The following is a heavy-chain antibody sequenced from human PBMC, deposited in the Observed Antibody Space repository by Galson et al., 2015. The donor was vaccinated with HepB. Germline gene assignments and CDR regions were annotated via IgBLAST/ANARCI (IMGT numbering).Heavy chain of an antibody. CDR1: GFSLSTSGMC. J-gene: IGHJ6*02. V-gene: IGHV2-70*11. D-gene: IGHD1-1*01. CDR2: IDWDDDK. Sequence: PALVKPTQTLTLTCTLSGFSLSTSGMCVSWIRQPPGKALEWLARIDWDDDKYYSTSLKTRLTISKDTSKNQVVLTMTNMDPVDTATYYCARIRTGHYYYYGMDVWGQGTTVTVSS. CDR3: ARIRTGHYYYYGMDV.